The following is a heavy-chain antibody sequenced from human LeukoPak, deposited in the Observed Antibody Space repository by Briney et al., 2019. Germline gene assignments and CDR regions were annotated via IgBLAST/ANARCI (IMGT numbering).Heavy chain of an antibody. V-gene: IGHV3-23*01. CDR2: ISGSGGST. CDR3: AKNQMGYSYGPNWFDP. Sequence: GGSLRLSCAASGFTFSSYAMSWVRQAPGKGLEWVSAISGSGGSTYYADSVKGRFTISRDNSKNTLYLQMNSLRAEDTAVYYCAKNQMGYSYGPNWFDPWGQGPLHTVSS. J-gene: IGHJ5*02. D-gene: IGHD5-18*01. CDR1: GFTFSSYA.